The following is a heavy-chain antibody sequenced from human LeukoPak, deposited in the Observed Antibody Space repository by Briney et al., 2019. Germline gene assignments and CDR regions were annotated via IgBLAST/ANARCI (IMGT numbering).Heavy chain of an antibody. J-gene: IGHJ4*02. CDR3: ARGLLGAPTSYFDY. CDR1: GFTFSSNA. CDR2: ITYDGSNK. Sequence: PGRSLRLSCAASGFTFSSNAMHWVRQAPGKGLEWVAVITYDGSNKYYADFVKGRFTISRDNSKNTLYLQMNSLRAEDTAVYYCARGLLGAPTSYFDYWGQGTLVTVSS. D-gene: IGHD1-26*01. V-gene: IGHV3-30-3*01.